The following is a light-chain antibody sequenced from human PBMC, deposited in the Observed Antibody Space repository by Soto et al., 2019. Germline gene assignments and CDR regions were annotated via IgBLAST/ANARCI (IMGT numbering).Light chain of an antibody. CDR3: QQYDSSPPS. J-gene: IGKJ4*01. CDR1: QGVSKNF. V-gene: IGKV3-20*01. CDR2: GAS. Sequence: EIVLTQSPGTLSLSPGERATLSCRASQGVSKNFLACYQQKPGQAPRLLISGASTRATGIPDRFSGSGSRTYFSRTIDTLDPEDFAVQLGQQYDSSPPSFGGATKVSIK.